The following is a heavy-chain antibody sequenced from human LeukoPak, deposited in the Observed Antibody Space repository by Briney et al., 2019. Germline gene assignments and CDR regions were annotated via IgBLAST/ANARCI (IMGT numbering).Heavy chain of an antibody. CDR1: GFIFSNVW. D-gene: IGHD3-22*01. J-gene: IGHJ6*03. CDR3: NTEEYYDSSGYYYPSDYYYMDV. V-gene: IGHV3-15*01. CDR2: IKSKTDGGTT. Sequence: GGSLRLSCVVSGFIFSNVWMSWVRQAPGKGLEWAGRIKSKTDGGTTDYAAPVKGRFSISRDDSKNTLYLQMNSLKTEDTAVYYCNTEEYYDSSGYYYPSDYYYMDVWGKGTTVSVSS.